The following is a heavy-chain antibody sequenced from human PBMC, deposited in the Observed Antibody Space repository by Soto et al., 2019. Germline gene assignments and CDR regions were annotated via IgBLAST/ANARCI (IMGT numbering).Heavy chain of an antibody. V-gene: IGHV1-69*13. CDR2: IIPIFGTA. D-gene: IGHD5-12*01. Sequence: EASVKISCKASGGTFSSYAISWVRQATGQGLEWMGGIIPIFGTANYAQKFQGRVTITADESTSTAYMELSSLRSEDTAVYYCARGEADIVATLLHYYYGMDVWGQGTTVTVSS. CDR1: GGTFSSYA. J-gene: IGHJ6*02. CDR3: ARGEADIVATLLHYYYGMDV.